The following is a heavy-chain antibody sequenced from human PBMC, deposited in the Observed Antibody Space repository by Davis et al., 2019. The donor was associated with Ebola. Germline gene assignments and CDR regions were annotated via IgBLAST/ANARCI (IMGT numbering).Heavy chain of an antibody. CDR2: INPISGDA. CDR1: GYTLTDYQ. CDR3: ARDLSYSYYYHYYGMDV. D-gene: IGHD3-10*01. V-gene: IGHV1-2*02. J-gene: IGHJ6*02. Sequence: ASVKVSCKASGYTLTDYQMHWVRQAPGQGLEWMGGINPISGDANYAESFQGRVTMPRDTSISTVYMELIRLRSDDTAVYFCARDLSYSYYYHYYGMDVWGQGTTVTVSS.